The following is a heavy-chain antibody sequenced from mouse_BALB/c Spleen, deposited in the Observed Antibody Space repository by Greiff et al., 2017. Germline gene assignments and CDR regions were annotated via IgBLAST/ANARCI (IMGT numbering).Heavy chain of an antibody. Sequence: EVQLQQSGPGLVKPSQSLSLTCSVTGYSITSGYYWNWIRQFPGNKLEWMGYISYDGSNNYNPSLKNRISITRDTSKNQFFLKLNSVTTEDTATYYCARDGKITTAMDYWGQGTSVTVSS. CDR1: GYSITSGYY. CDR2: ISYDGSN. V-gene: IGHV3-6*02. D-gene: IGHD2-4*01. J-gene: IGHJ4*01. CDR3: ARDGKITTAMDY.